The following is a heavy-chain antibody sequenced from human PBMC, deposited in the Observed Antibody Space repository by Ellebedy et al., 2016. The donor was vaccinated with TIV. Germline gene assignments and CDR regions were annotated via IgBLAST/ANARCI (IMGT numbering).Heavy chain of an antibody. V-gene: IGHV4-59*01. CDR3: ARFANSYGLDV. CDR2: VYYSGDT. CDR1: GGSIRSYY. Sequence: MPSETLSLTCGVNGGSIRSYYWSWIRQPPGKGLEWIGYVYYSGDTNYKPSLKSRVSMSVDTSKNQFSLKLSSVTAADTAVYYCARFANSYGLDVWGQGTTVTVSS. J-gene: IGHJ6*02.